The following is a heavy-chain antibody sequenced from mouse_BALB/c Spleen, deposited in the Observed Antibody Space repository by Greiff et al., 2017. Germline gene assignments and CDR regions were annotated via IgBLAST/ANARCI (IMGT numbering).Heavy chain of an antibody. CDR2: IDPANGNT. V-gene: IGHV14-3*02. J-gene: IGHJ1*01. CDR3: ARITTVVEGYCDV. CDR1: GFNIKDTY. Sequence: EVQLQQSGAELVKPGASVKLSCTASGFNIKDTYMHWVKQRPEQGLEWIGRIDPANGNTKYDPKFQGKATITADTSSNTAYLQLSSLTSEDTAVYYWARITTVVEGYCDVWGAGTTVTVST. D-gene: IGHD1-1*01.